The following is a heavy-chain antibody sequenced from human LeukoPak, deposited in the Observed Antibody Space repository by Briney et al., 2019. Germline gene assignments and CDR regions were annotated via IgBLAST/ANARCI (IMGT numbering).Heavy chain of an antibody. V-gene: IGHV4-59*01. D-gene: IGHD6-25*01. J-gene: IGHJ4*02. CDR1: GGSISSYY. CDR3: AREARGYGLDY. Sequence: SETLSLTCTVSGGSISSYYWSWIRQPPGKGLEWIGYIYYSGSTNYNPSLKSRVTISVDTSKNQFSLKLSSVTAAGTAVYYCAREARGYGLDYWGQGTLVTVSS. CDR2: IYYSGST.